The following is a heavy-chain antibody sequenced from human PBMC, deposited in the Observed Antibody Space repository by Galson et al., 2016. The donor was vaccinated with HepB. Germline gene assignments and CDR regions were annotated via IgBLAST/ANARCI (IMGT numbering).Heavy chain of an antibody. CDR3: VRDHSVVPNTKYNWFDP. CDR2: ITSDGTIS. Sequence: SLRLSCAASGFAFSSHWMHWVRQDLGKGLVWVSRITSDGTISNYADSVKGRFTIPRDNAKNTVYLQMNSLRAEDTAVYFCVRDHSVVPNTKYNWFDPWGRGTLVTVSS. D-gene: IGHD4-23*01. CDR1: GFAFSSHW. V-gene: IGHV3-74*01. J-gene: IGHJ5*02.